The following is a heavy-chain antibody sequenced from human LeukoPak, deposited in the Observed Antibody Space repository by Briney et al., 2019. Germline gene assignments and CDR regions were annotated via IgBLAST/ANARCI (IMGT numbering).Heavy chain of an antibody. J-gene: IGHJ5*02. D-gene: IGHD6-19*01. CDR1: GIAFDKYA. CDR2: ISLDSARI. Sequence: GGSLRLSYAASGIAFDKYAMHWVRQAPGKGLEWVSGISLDSARIGYTDSVKGRFTIARNNAKNSLYLQMNSLRAEDTAVYYCAREWLRGGNWFDPWGQGTLVTVSS. CDR3: AREWLRGGNWFDP. V-gene: IGHV3-9*01.